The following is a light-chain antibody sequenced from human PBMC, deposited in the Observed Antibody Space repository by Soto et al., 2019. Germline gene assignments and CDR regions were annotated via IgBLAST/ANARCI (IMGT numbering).Light chain of an antibody. Sequence: QSVLTQPPSASGAPGQRVTISCSGSSSNIGRNAVNWYRQLPGTAPRLLIYSNNQRPSGVPDRFSGSKSGTSASLAVNGLQSEDEADYYCAAWDDSLNGPLFGGGTKLTVL. J-gene: IGLJ3*02. CDR1: SSNIGRNA. CDR3: AAWDDSLNGPL. V-gene: IGLV1-44*01. CDR2: SNN.